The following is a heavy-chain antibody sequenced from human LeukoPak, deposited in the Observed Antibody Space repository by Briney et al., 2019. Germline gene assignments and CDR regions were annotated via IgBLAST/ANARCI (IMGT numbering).Heavy chain of an antibody. D-gene: IGHD3-22*01. V-gene: IGHV5-51*01. J-gene: IGHJ3*02. CDR3: ARYHSNSSGYYALYI. CDR2: IYPAYSDT. CDR1: GYIFTTYW. Sequence: GESLMIYCKGSGYIFTTYWIAWVRQMPGKGLEWMGIIYPAYSDTRYSPSFQGQVTISADKSISTASLQWSSLGASDTAIYYCARYHSNSSGYYALYIWGQGTMVTVSS.